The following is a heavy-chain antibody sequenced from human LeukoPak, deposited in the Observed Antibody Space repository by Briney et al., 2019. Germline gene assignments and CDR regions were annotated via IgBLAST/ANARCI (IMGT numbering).Heavy chain of an antibody. V-gene: IGHV3-23*01. CDR3: AKVLSGSGSYCFDY. CDR1: RFTFRSYA. J-gene: IGHJ4*02. D-gene: IGHD3-10*01. CDR2: ISGSGFTT. Sequence: GGSLRLSCAASRFTFRSYAMSWVRQASGKGLVWVSAISGSGFTTYYADSVKGRFTISRDNSKNTLYLQMNSLRAEDTAVYYCAKVLSGSGSYCFDYWGQGTLVTVSS.